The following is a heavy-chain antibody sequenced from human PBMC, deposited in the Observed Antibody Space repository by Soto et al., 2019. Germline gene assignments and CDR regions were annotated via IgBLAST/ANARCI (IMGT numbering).Heavy chain of an antibody. Sequence: PGGSLRLSCAASGFTVSSNYMSWVRQAPGKGLEWVSVIYSGGSTYYADSVEGRFTISRDNSKNTLYLQMNSLRAEDTAVYYCARALVYDGYDYYGMDVWGQGTTVTVSS. CDR1: GFTVSSNY. D-gene: IGHD2-8*01. CDR3: ARALVYDGYDYYGMDV. J-gene: IGHJ6*02. CDR2: IYSGGST. V-gene: IGHV3-53*01.